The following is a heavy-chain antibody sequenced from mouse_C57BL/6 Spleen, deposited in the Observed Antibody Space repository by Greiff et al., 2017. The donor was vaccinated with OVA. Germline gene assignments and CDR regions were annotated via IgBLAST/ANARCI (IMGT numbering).Heavy chain of an antibody. J-gene: IGHJ4*01. CDR3: TVIYDGYYGAMDY. D-gene: IGHD2-3*01. CDR1: GFTFSNYW. V-gene: IGHV6-3*01. Sequence: DVHLVESGGGLVQPGGSMKLSCVASGFTFSNYWMNWVRQSPEKGLEWVAQIRLKSDNYATHYAESVKGRFTISRDDSKSSVYLQMNNLRAEDTGIYYCTVIYDGYYGAMDYWGQGTSVTVSS. CDR2: IRLKSDNYAT.